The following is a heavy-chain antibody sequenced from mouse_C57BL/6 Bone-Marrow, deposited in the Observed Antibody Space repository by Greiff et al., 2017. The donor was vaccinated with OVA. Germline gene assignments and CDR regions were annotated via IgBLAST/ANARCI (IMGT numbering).Heavy chain of an antibody. D-gene: IGHD1-1*01. Sequence: QVQLKESGAELARPGASVKLSCKASGYTFTSYGISWVKQRTGQGLEWIGEIYPRSGNTYYNEKFKGKAALTADKSSSTAYMELRSLTSEDSAVYFCARDTTVESYAMDYWGQGTSVTVSS. J-gene: IGHJ4*01. CDR1: GYTFTSYG. CDR3: ARDTTVESYAMDY. CDR2: IYPRSGNT. V-gene: IGHV1-81*01.